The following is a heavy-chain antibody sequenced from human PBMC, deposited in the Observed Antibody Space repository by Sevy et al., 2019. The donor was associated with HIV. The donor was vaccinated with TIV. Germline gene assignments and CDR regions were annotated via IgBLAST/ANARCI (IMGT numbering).Heavy chain of an antibody. CDR2: IWNDRGNK. CDR1: GFTFSRYG. CDR3: ASLPTTYYDSSGSSGDDAFDI. Sequence: GGSLRLSCAASGFTFSRYGMHWVRQAPGKGLEWVAVIWNDRGNKHYADCVKGRLTISRDNSKNTLYLQMNDLRAEDTGDYYCASLPTTYYDSSGSSGDDAFDIWGQGTMVTVSS. J-gene: IGHJ3*02. D-gene: IGHD3-22*01. V-gene: IGHV3-33*01.